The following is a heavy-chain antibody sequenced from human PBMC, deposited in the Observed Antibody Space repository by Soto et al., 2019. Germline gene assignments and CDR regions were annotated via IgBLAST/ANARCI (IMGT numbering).Heavy chain of an antibody. CDR1: GGSISSYY. Sequence: SETLSLTCTVSGGSISSYYWSWIRQPAGKGLEWIGRIYTSGSTNYNPSLKGRVTMSVDTSKNQFSLKLSSVTAADTAAYYCARVTCSGGSCPTGNWFDPRGQGTLVTAPQ. V-gene: IGHV4-4*07. CDR3: ARVTCSGGSCPTGNWFDP. CDR2: IYTSGST. J-gene: IGHJ5*02. D-gene: IGHD2-15*01.